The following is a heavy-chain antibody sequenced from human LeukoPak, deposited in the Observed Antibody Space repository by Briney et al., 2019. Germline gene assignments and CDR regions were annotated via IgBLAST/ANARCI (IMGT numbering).Heavy chain of an antibody. CDR1: GFTFDDYA. Sequence: GGSLRLSCAASGFTFDDYAMHWVRQAPGKGLEWVSLISWDGGSTYYADSVKGRFTISRDNAKNSLHLQMNSLRAEDTAVYYCARDLYSGSYHGDYWGRGTLVTVSS. CDR3: ARDLYSGSYHGDY. D-gene: IGHD1-26*01. V-gene: IGHV3-43D*03. J-gene: IGHJ4*02. CDR2: ISWDGGST.